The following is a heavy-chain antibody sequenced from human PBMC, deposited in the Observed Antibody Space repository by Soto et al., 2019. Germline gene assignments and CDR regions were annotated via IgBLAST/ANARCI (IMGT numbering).Heavy chain of an antibody. CDR2: INPNSGGT. Sequence: VSCKASGYTFTGYYMRWVRQAPGQGLEWMGWINPNSGGTNYAQKFQGWVTMTRDTSISTAYMELSRLRSDDTAVYYCARAVTTYYDFWSCFDYWGQGTLVTVSS. J-gene: IGHJ4*02. CDR1: GYTFTGYY. V-gene: IGHV1-2*04. CDR3: ARAVTTYYDFWSCFDY. D-gene: IGHD3-3*01.